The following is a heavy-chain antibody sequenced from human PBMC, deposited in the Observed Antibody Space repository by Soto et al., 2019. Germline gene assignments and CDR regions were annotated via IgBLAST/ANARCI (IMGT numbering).Heavy chain of an antibody. Sequence: ASVKVSCKTSGYTFSAYYMHWVRQAPGQGLEWMGWINPKSGGTLYAQKFQGRVTMTRDTSISTAYMELSRLRSGDTAVYYCARGGTFAYDTSGYSVYWGQGTLVTVS. CDR3: ARGGTFAYDTSGYSVY. J-gene: IGHJ4*02. CDR1: GYTFSAYY. CDR2: INPKSGGT. V-gene: IGHV1-2*02. D-gene: IGHD3-22*01.